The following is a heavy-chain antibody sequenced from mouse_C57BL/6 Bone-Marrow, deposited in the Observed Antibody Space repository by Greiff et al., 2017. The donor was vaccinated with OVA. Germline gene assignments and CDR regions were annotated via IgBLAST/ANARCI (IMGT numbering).Heavy chain of an antibody. J-gene: IGHJ3*01. Sequence: EVKLVESGPELVKPGASVKIPCKASGYTFTDYNMDWVKQSPGKSLEWIGDINPNNGGTIYNQKFKGKATLTVDKSSSTAYMELRSLTSEDTAVYYCASIYYGFAYWGQGTLVTVSA. CDR2: INPNNGGT. V-gene: IGHV1-18*01. CDR3: ASIYYGFAY. D-gene: IGHD2-1*01. CDR1: GYTFTDYN.